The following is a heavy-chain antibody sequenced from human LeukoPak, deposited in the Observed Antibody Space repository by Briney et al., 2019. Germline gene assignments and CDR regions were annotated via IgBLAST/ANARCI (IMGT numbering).Heavy chain of an antibody. J-gene: IGHJ4*02. CDR1: GFTFISYA. Sequence: PGGSLRLSCAASGFTFISYAMSWVRQAPGKGLEWVSAISGSGGSTYYADSVKGRFTISRDNSKNTLYLQMNSLRAEDTAVYYCAKSPVLRFLEWLQYYFDYWGQGTLVTVSS. V-gene: IGHV3-23*01. CDR3: AKSPVLRFLEWLQYYFDY. D-gene: IGHD3-3*01. CDR2: ISGSGGST.